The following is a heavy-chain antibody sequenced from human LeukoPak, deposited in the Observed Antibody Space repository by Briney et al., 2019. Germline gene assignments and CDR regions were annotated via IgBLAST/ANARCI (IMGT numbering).Heavy chain of an antibody. Sequence: GGSLRLSCAASGLTFSNFAMTWVRQTPGKGLEWVSALSASGGGTFYAPSVKGRFTISRDNSKNTVSLQMNSLRADDTALYSCATVLHTSMTTWAAFDTWGQGTMVTVSS. CDR1: GLTFSNFA. D-gene: IGHD5-18*01. J-gene: IGHJ3*02. CDR3: ATVLHTSMTTWAAFDT. CDR2: LSASGGGT. V-gene: IGHV3-23*01.